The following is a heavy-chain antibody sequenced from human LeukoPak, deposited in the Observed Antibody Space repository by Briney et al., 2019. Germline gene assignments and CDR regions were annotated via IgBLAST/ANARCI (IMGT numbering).Heavy chain of an antibody. CDR2: IITIFGTA. D-gene: IGHD3-9*01. J-gene: IGHJ4*02. CDR3: ARGAYDILTGYYKCLHY. CDR1: GGTFSSYA. Sequence: SVTVSCKASGGTFSSYAISWVRQAPGQGLEWMGGIITIFGTANYAQKFQGRVTITADESTSTAYMELSSLRSEDTAVYYCARGAYDILTGYYKCLHYWGQGNLVTVSS. V-gene: IGHV1-69*13.